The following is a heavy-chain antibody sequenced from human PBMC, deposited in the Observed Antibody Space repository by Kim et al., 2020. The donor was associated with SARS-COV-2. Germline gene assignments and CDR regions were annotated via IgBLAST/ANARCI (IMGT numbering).Heavy chain of an antibody. CDR1: GFTFSSYG. J-gene: IGHJ6*02. D-gene: IGHD1-26*01. V-gene: IGHV3-33*06. Sequence: GGSLRLSCAASGFTFSSYGMHWVRQAPGKGLEWVAVIWYDGSNKYYADSVKGRFTISRDNSKNTLYLQMNSLRAEDTAVYYCAKDEWGVRYYYYGMDVWGQGTTVTVSS. CDR2: IWYDGSNK. CDR3: AKDEWGVRYYYYGMDV.